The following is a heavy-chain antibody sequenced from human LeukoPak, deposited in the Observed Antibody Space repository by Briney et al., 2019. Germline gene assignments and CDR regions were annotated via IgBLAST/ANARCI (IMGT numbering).Heavy chain of an antibody. D-gene: IGHD6-6*01. J-gene: IGHJ4*02. V-gene: IGHV1-2*02. Sequence: ASVRVSCTASGYTFTGYYMHWVRQAPGQGLEWMGCINPNSGGTNYAQKCQGRVTMTRDTSISTAYMELSRLRSDDTAVYYCARYEYSSSGAFDYWGQGTRVTVSS. CDR3: ARYEYSSSGAFDY. CDR2: INPNSGGT. CDR1: GYTFTGYY.